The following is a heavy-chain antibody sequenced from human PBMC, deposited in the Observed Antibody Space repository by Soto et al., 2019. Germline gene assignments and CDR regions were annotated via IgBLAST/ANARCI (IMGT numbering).Heavy chain of an antibody. V-gene: IGHV4-61*01. Sequence: SETLSLTCTVSGGSVSSGNYYWTWIRQPPGKGLEWIAYMYYSGSTNYNPSLKSRVTISVDTFKNQFSLNLSSVTAADTDVYYCATNPRVPWPWGQGTLVTVSS. CDR3: ATNPRVPWP. CDR1: GGSVSSGNYY. D-gene: IGHD2-2*01. J-gene: IGHJ5*02. CDR2: MYYSGST.